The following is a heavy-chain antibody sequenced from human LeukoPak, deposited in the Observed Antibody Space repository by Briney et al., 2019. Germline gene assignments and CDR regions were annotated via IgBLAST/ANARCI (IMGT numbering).Heavy chain of an antibody. CDR2: ISYDGSNK. CDR1: GFTFSSYA. D-gene: IGHD6-19*01. J-gene: IGHJ4*02. V-gene: IGHV3-30*04. Sequence: GGSLRLSCAASGFTFSSYAMHWVRQAPGKGLEWVAVISYDGSNKYYADSVKGRFTVSRDTAKNTLYLQMNSLRAEDTAVYYCARDQSPTIAVAGKYFDYWGQGTLVTVSS. CDR3: ARDQSPTIAVAGKYFDY.